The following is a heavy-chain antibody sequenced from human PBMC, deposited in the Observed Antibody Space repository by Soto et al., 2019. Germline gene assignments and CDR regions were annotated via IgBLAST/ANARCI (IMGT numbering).Heavy chain of an antibody. CDR1: GYTFTSYG. Sequence: QVQLVQSGAEVKKPGASVKVSCKASGYTFTSYGITRVRQAPGQGLEWLGWIIDYNGNTNYAQKLQGRVPMTTDTPTSTAYMELTSLRSDDTAVYYGAGADTLYYGYVWGGYLGPDAFDIWGQGTMVTVSS. V-gene: IGHV1-18*01. J-gene: IGHJ3*02. CDR2: IIDYNGNT. D-gene: IGHD3-16*02. CDR3: AGADTLYYGYVWGGYLGPDAFDI.